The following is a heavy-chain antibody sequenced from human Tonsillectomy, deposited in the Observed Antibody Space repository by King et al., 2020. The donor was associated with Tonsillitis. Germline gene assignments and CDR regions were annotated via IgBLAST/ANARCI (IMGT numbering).Heavy chain of an antibody. CDR2: INHSGST. V-gene: IGHV4-34*01. J-gene: IGHJ4*02. D-gene: IGHD2-21*02. CDR3: ARGRSLPGVVTATRDY. Sequence: VQLQQWGAGLLKPSETLSLTCALYGGSFSGYYWSWIRQPPGKGLEWIGEINHSGSTNYNPSLKSRVTISVDTSKNQFSLKVSSVTAADTALYYRARGRSLPGVVTATRDYWGQGTLVAVSS. CDR1: GGSFSGYY.